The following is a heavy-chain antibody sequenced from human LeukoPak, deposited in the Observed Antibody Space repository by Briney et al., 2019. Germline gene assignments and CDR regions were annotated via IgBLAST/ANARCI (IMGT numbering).Heavy chain of an antibody. J-gene: IGHJ4*02. Sequence: GGSLRLSCAASGFAFSDFGMHWVRQAPGKGLEWVAVISYDGSNKYYADSVKGRFTISRDNSKNTVYLQMNSLRVEDTAVYYCAKERRGYSYGFDYWGQGTLVTVSS. CDR1: GFAFSDFG. CDR2: ISYDGSNK. D-gene: IGHD5-18*01. V-gene: IGHV3-30*18. CDR3: AKERRGYSYGFDY.